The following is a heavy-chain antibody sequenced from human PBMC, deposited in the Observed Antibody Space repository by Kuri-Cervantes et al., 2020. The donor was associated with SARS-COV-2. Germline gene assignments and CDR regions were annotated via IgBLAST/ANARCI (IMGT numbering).Heavy chain of an antibody. Sequence: ESLKISCAVYGGSFSGYYWSWIRQPPGKGLEWIGEINHGGGTNYNPSLMSRVTISVDTSKNQFSPKLRSVTAADTAVYYCARGVRFLDPKYYYFYYYMDVWGKGTTVTVSS. CDR2: INHGGGT. V-gene: IGHV4-34*01. J-gene: IGHJ6*03. CDR1: GGSFSGYY. CDR3: ARGVRFLDPKYYYFYYYMDV. D-gene: IGHD3-3*01.